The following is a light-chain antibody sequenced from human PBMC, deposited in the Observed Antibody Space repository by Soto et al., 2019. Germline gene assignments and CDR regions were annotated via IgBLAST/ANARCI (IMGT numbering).Light chain of an antibody. V-gene: IGKV4-1*01. J-gene: IGKJ2*01. CDR1: PSVLSSSNSKNY. CDR2: WAS. CDR3: QQYYSTPYT. Sequence: VMTQTPDSLAVSLGERATINCKSSPSVLSSSNSKNYLAWYQQKPGQPPRLLIYWASTRNSGVPDRFSGSGSGTDFTLTISSLQTEDVAVYYCQQYYSTPYTFGQGTKLEIK.